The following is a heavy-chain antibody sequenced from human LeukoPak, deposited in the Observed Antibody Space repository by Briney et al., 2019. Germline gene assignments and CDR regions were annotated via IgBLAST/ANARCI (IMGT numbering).Heavy chain of an antibody. J-gene: IGHJ4*02. CDR2: IKTDGSGA. CDR1: GFTFSTYG. D-gene: IGHD5-12*01. CDR3: ARDRGYTQDY. Sequence: PGRSLRLSCAASGFTFSTYGMHWVRQPPGKGLVWVSHIKTDGSGATYADSVKGRFTISRDNAKNTLYLQMNSLRAEDTAIYYCARDRGYTQDYWGQGTLVTVSS. V-gene: IGHV3-74*01.